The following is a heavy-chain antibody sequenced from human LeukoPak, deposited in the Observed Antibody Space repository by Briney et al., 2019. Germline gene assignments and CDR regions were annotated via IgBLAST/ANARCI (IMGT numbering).Heavy chain of an antibody. CDR1: GFTFSSYA. J-gene: IGHJ4*02. CDR3: AKAGYSYGSPFDY. D-gene: IGHD5-18*01. CDR2: ISGSGGST. V-gene: IGHV3-23*01. Sequence: PGGSLRLSCAASGFTFSSYAMSWVRQAPGKGLEWVSAISGSGGSTYYADSVKGRFTISGDNSKNTLYLQMNSLRAEDTAVYYCAKAGYSYGSPFDYWGQGTLVTVSS.